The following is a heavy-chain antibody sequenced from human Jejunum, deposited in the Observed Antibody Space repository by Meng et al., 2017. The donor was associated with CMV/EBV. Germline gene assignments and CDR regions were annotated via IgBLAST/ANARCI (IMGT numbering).Heavy chain of an antibody. Sequence: SGLTVSDNRMTWVRQVAGQGLKWVSTLYEGGSAHYATSVEGRFTISKDNSGNMVYLQMNSLRVEDTAVYYCAREQMGAWRGYFDCWGQGILVTVSS. CDR2: LYEGGSA. V-gene: IGHV3-53*01. CDR3: AREQMGAWRGYFDC. CDR1: GLTVSDNR. J-gene: IGHJ5*01. D-gene: IGHD3-3*01.